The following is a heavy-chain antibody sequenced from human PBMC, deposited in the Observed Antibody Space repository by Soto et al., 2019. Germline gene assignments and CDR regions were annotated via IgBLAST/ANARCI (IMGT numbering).Heavy chain of an antibody. D-gene: IGHD2-2*01. CDR2: ISAYNGNT. CDR3: ARDIDDIVVLPAAMKLLGY. V-gene: IGHV1-18*01. CDR1: TFTSYG. Sequence: TFTSYGISWVRQAPGQGLEWMGWISAYNGNTNYAQKLQGRVTMTTDTSTSTAYMELRSLRSDDTAVYYCARDIDDIVVLPAAMKLLGYWGQGSLFSVSS. J-gene: IGHJ4*02.